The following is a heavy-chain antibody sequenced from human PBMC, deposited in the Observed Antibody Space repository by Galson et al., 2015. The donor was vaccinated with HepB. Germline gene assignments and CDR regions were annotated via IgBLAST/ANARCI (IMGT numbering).Heavy chain of an antibody. Sequence: SMRLSCAASGFTFSNAWMNWVRQAPGNGLEWVGRIKSKTDGGTTDYAAPEKGRFTIPRDDSKNTLYLQMNSLKTEETAVYYCTPGHGAYWGQGTLVTVSS. V-gene: IGHV3-15*07. D-gene: IGHD3-10*01. CDR1: GFTFSNAW. J-gene: IGHJ4*02. CDR3: TPGHGAY. CDR2: IKSKTDGGTT.